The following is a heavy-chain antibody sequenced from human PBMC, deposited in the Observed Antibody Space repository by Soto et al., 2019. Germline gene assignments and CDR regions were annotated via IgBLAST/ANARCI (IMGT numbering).Heavy chain of an antibody. D-gene: IGHD6-13*01. CDR3: AGIAAAGYYFDY. CDR2: IIPILGIA. J-gene: IGHJ4*02. CDR1: GGTFSSYT. V-gene: IGHV1-69*02. Sequence: QVQLVQSGAEVKKPGSSVKVSCKASGGTFSSYTISWVRQAPGQVLEWMGRIIPILGIANYAQKFQGRVTITADKSTSTAYMELSSLRSEDTAVSYCAGIAAAGYYFDYWGQATLVTVSS.